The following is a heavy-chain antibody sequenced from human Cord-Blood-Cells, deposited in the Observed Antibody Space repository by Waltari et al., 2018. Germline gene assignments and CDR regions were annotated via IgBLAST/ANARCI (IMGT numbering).Heavy chain of an antibody. D-gene: IGHD3-10*01. J-gene: IGHJ4*02. V-gene: IGHV1-8*03. CDR2: RNPNRGNT. Sequence: QVQLVQSGAEVKKPGASVKVSCKASGYTFTSYDINWVRQATGQGLEWMGWRNPNRGNTGYAQKFQGRVTITRNTSIGTAYMELSSLRSEDTAVYYCARGKGARRGVRGVDYWGQGTLVTVSS. CDR1: GYTFTSYD. CDR3: ARGKGARRGVRGVDY.